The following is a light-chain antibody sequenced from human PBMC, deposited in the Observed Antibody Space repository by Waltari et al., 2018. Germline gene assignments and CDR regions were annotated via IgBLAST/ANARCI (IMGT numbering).Light chain of an antibody. CDR2: AAS. CDR3: QQSSGTPLT. V-gene: IGKV1-39*01. J-gene: IGKJ4*01. CDR1: QTISSY. Sequence: DLPMTQSPSPLSASLGDTITITCRASQTISSYINWYQQKPGKAPKLLIYAASTLQSGVPSRFSGSGSGTDVTLTITSLQPEDFATYYCQQSSGTPLTFGGGTRVEIK.